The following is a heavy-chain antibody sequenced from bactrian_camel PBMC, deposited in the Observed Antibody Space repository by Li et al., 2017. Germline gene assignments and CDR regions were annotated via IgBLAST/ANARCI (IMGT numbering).Heavy chain of an antibody. V-gene: IGHV3S42*01. CDR3: AATLVRGCIATMSDLSVDVGY. D-gene: IGHD4*01. CDR1: GFTDRRY. J-gene: IGHJ6*01. Sequence: EVQLVESGGGSVQAGGALRLSCVSGFTDRRYMAWFRQAPGKEREGVATIDAYGSTSYADSVKGRFTISKDSAKSTLYLQMNSLTPEDTAMYYCAATLVRGCIATMSDLSVDVGYWGQGTQVTVS. CDR2: IDAYGST.